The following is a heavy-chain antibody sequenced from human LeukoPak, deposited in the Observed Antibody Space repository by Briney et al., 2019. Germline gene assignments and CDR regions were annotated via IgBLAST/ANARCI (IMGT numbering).Heavy chain of an antibody. J-gene: IGHJ4*02. CDR2: IRYDGSNK. D-gene: IGHD2-15*01. Sequence: AGGSLRLSCAASGFIFNSYGMHWVRQAPGKGLEWVAFIRYDGSNKYYADSVKGRFTISRDSYKNTLYLQMNSLRAEDAAVYYCAKAPVTTCSGAYCYPFDYWGQGTLVTVSS. CDR1: GFIFNSYG. CDR3: AKAPVTTCSGAYCYPFDY. V-gene: IGHV3-30*02.